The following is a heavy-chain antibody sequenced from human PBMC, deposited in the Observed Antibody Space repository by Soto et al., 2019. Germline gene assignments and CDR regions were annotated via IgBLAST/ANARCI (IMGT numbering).Heavy chain of an antibody. CDR2: ISGSGGST. CDR3: AKDQGELYYYDSSGYLPDC. Sequence: GGSLRLSCAASGFTFSSYAMSWVRQAPGKGLEWVSAISGSGGSTYYADSVKGRFTISRDNSKNTLYLQTNRLRPEDTAVYYCAKDQGELYYYDSSGYLPDCWGQGTLVTVSS. V-gene: IGHV3-23*01. D-gene: IGHD3-22*01. J-gene: IGHJ4*02. CDR1: GFTFSSYA.